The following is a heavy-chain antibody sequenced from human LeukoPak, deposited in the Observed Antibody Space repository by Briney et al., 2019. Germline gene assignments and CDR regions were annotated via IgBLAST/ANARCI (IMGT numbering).Heavy chain of an antibody. Sequence: PSETLSLTCTVSGDSIRSDYWSWIRQPPGKGLEWIGYVYYSGSTNYNPSLKSRVTMSVDTSKSQFSLKLSSVTAADTAVYYCAGSSPPDAFDFWGQGTMVTVSS. CDR2: VYYSGST. CDR3: AGSSPPDAFDF. CDR1: GDSIRSDY. J-gene: IGHJ3*01. V-gene: IGHV4-59*08. D-gene: IGHD6-6*01.